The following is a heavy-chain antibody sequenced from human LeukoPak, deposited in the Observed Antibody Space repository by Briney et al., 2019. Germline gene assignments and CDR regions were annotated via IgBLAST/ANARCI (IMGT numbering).Heavy chain of an antibody. CDR1: GGSISSSSYY. J-gene: IGHJ5*01. CDR2: IYYSGNT. D-gene: IGHD3-10*01. Sequence: SETLSLTCTVSGGSISSSSYYWGWIRQPPGKGLEWIGSIYYSGNTYYNPSLKSRVTIYEDTSKNQFSLKLRFVTAADTAVYYCARTPPPGATAYGVVDSWGQGTLVTVSS. CDR3: ARTPPPGATAYGVVDS. V-gene: IGHV4-39*01.